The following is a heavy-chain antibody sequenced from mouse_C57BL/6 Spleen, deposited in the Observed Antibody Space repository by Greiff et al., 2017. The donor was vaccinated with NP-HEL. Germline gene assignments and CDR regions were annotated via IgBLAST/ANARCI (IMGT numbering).Heavy chain of an antibody. CDR3: ARWGYGSSYPYYAMDY. D-gene: IGHD1-1*01. Sequence: QVQLQQPGTELVKPGASVKLSCKASGYTFTSYWMHWVKQRPGQGLEWIGNINPSNGGTNYNETFKSKATLTVDKSSSTAYMQLSSLTSEDSAVYYCARWGYGSSYPYYAMDYWGQGTSVTVSS. V-gene: IGHV1-53*01. CDR2: INPSNGGT. J-gene: IGHJ4*01. CDR1: GYTFTSYW.